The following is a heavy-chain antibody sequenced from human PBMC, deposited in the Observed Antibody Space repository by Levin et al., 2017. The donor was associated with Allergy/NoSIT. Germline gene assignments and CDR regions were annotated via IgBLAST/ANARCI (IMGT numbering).Heavy chain of an antibody. V-gene: IGHV3-30*18. CDR3: AKDSGHNIPLN. CDR2: VSYDGRNK. J-gene: IGHJ4*02. Sequence: LTGGSLRLSCVASGFTFSSYGMHWVRQAPGKGLEWVAVVSYDGRNKYYADSVKGRFTISRDNSKNTVFLQMNSLRAEDTAVYYCAKDSGHNIPLNWGQGTLVTVSS. CDR1: GFTFSSYG. D-gene: IGHD3-10*01.